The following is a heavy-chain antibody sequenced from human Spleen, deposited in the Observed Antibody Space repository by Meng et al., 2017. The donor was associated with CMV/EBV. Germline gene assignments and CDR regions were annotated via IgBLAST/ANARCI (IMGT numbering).Heavy chain of an antibody. CDR3: ARGHCTNGVCYTEFDY. D-gene: IGHD2-8*01. V-gene: IGHV1-2*02. J-gene: IGHJ4*02. CDR2: INPNSGGT. CDR1: YPFPGYY. Sequence: YPFPGYYMHWVRQAPRQGLEWMGWINPNSGGTNYAQKFQGRVTMTRDTSISTAYMELSRLRSDDTAVYYCARGHCTNGVCYTEFDYWGQGTLVTVSS.